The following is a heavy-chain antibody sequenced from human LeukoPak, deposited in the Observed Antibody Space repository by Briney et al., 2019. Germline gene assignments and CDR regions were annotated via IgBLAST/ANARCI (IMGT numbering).Heavy chain of an antibody. CDR3: TTTNRLGYCSGGSCYVDY. CDR2: IKSKADGGTT. J-gene: IGHJ4*02. V-gene: IGHV3-15*01. Sequence: GGSLRLSCAASGFTFSNAWMSWVRQAPGKGLEWVCRIKSKADGGTTDYAAPVKGRFTISRDDSKNTLYLQMNSLKTEDTAVYYCTTTNRLGYCSGGSCYVDYWGQGTLVTVPS. CDR1: GFTFSNAW. D-gene: IGHD2-15*01.